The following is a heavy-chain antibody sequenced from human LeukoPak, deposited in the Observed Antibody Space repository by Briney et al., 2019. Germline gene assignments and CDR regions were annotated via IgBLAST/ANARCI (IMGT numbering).Heavy chain of an antibody. Sequence: SVKVSCKASGGTFSSYAISCVRQAPRQGLEWMGGIIPIFGTANYAQKFQGRVTITADESTSTAYMELSSLRSEDTAVYYCARDKVGFFGVVIYYYYMDVWGKGTTVTVSS. CDR2: IIPIFGTA. CDR1: GGTFSSYA. D-gene: IGHD3-3*01. J-gene: IGHJ6*03. CDR3: ARDKVGFFGVVIYYYYMDV. V-gene: IGHV1-69*13.